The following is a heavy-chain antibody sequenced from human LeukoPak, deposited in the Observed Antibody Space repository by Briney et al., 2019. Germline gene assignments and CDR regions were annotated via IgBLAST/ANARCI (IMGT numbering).Heavy chain of an antibody. CDR3: ASPYYDFWSGYLNWFDP. V-gene: IGHV1-2*02. CDR1: GYTFTGYY. D-gene: IGHD3-3*01. CDR2: INPNSGGT. Sequence: ASVKVSCKASGYTFTGYYMHWVRQAPGQRLEWMGWINPNSGGTNYAQKFQGRVTMTRDTSISTAYMELSRLRSDDTAVYYCASPYYDFWSGYLNWFDPWGQGTLVTVSS. J-gene: IGHJ5*02.